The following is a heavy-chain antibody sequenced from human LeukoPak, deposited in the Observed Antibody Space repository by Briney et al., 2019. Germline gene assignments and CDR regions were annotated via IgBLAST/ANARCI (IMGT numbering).Heavy chain of an antibody. V-gene: IGHV3-7*03. Sequence: GGSLRLSCAASGFTFSSYWMSWVRQAPGKGLEWVANIKQDGSEKYYVDSVKGRFTISRDNSKNTLYLQMNSLRAEDTAVYYCAKYKLMTTVTTPDYRGQGTLVTVSS. CDR1: GFTFSSYW. D-gene: IGHD4-17*01. CDR2: IKQDGSEK. J-gene: IGHJ4*02. CDR3: AKYKLMTTVTTPDY.